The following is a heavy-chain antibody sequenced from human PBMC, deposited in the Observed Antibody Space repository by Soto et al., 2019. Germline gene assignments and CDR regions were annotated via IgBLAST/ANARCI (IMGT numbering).Heavy chain of an antibody. CDR1: GYTFASYG. CDR2: ISAYNGNT. V-gene: IGHV1-18*01. CDR3: AREGTCSSTSCPTYFSFGMDV. Sequence: GASVKVSCKASGYTFASYGISWVRQAPGQGLEWMGWISAYNGNTNYAQKFQGRVTMTTDTFTRTAYMEVRSLRSDDTAVYYCAREGTCSSTSCPTYFSFGMDVWGLGTTVTVSS. D-gene: IGHD2-2*01. J-gene: IGHJ6*02.